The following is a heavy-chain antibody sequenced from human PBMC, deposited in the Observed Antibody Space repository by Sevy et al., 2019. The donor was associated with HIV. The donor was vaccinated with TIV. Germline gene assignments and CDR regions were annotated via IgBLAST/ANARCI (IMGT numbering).Heavy chain of an antibody. Sequence: GESLKISCAASGFTFSSYAMHWVRQAPGKGLEWVAVISYDGSNKYYADSVKGRFTISRDNSKNTLYLQMNSLRAEDTAVYYCARDPGDCSSTSCYYYYGMDVWGQGTTVTVSS. D-gene: IGHD2-2*01. CDR1: GFTFSSYA. CDR3: ARDPGDCSSTSCYYYYGMDV. CDR2: ISYDGSNK. J-gene: IGHJ6*02. V-gene: IGHV3-30*04.